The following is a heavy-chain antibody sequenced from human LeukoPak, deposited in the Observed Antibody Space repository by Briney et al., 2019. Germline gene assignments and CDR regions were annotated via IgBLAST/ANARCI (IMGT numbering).Heavy chain of an antibody. CDR3: AKDKAYYGSGSFDY. V-gene: IGHV3-23*01. Sequence: PGRSLRLSCAASGFTFSSYAMSWVRQAPGKRLEWVSAISDSGGSTSHADSVKGRCTISRDNSKNTVYLQMNSLRAEDTAVYYCAKDKAYYGSGSFDYWGQGTLVTVSS. D-gene: IGHD3-10*01. CDR2: ISDSGGST. J-gene: IGHJ4*02. CDR1: GFTFSSYA.